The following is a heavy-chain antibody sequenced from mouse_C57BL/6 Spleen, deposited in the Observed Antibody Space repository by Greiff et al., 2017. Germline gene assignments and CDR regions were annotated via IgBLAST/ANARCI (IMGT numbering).Heavy chain of an antibody. Sequence: EVQRVESEGGLVQPGSSMKLSCTASGFTFSDYYMAWVRQVPEKGLEWVANINYDGSSTYYLDSLKSRFIISRDNAKNILYLQMSSLKSEDTATYYCARGYYGPGYFDYWGQGTTLTVSS. CDR2: INYDGSST. V-gene: IGHV5-16*01. J-gene: IGHJ2*01. D-gene: IGHD1-1*01. CDR1: GFTFSDYY. CDR3: ARGYYGPGYFDY.